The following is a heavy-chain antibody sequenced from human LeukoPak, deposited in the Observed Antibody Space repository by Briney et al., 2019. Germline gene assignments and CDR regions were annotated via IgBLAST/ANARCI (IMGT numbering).Heavy chain of an antibody. CDR1: GFTVSSDY. CDR2: IYSGGTT. V-gene: IGHV3-53*01. CDR3: ARGKRDSSGYYYPFDY. J-gene: IGHJ4*02. D-gene: IGHD3-22*01. Sequence: GSLRLSCAASGFTVSSDYISWVRQAPGKGLEYVSVIYSGGTTYYAASVKGRFSISRDNSKNTVYLQMNNLRAEDTAVYYCARGKRDSSGYYYPFDYWGQGTLVTVSS.